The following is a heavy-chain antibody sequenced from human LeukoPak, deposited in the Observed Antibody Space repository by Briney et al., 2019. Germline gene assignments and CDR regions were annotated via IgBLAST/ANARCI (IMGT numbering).Heavy chain of an antibody. D-gene: IGHD2-15*01. V-gene: IGHV3-23*01. Sequence: QPGGSLRLSCAASGFTFSSYAMSWVRQAPGKGLEWVSAISGSGGSTYYADSVKGRFTISRDNSKNTLYLQMNSLKTEDTGVYYCSRGYCSGGSCYFDFDYWGQGTLVTVSS. J-gene: IGHJ4*02. CDR1: GFTFSSYA. CDR3: SRGYCSGGSCYFDFDY. CDR2: ISGSGGST.